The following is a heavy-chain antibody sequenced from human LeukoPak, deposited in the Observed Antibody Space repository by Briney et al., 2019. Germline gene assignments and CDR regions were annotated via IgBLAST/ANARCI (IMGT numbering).Heavy chain of an antibody. CDR2: ISRNGRNT. V-gene: IGHV3-64*01. Sequence: GGSLRLSCAASGFTLSSYSMHWVRQAPGEGLEFVSAISRNGRNTYYGNSVKGRFTISRDISKNTLHLQMGSLRPEDMAVYYCARVDSGSACASWGQGILVTVSS. CDR1: GFTLSSYS. D-gene: IGHD6-19*01. CDR3: ARVDSGSACAS. J-gene: IGHJ1*01.